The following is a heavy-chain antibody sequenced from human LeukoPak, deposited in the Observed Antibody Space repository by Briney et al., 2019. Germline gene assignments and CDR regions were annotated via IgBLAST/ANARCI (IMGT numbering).Heavy chain of an antibody. CDR2: ISYDGSNK. D-gene: IGHD5-18*01. Sequence: GGSLRLSCAASGFTFSSYGMRWVRQAPGKGLEWVAVISYDGSNKYYADSVKGRFTIYRDNSKNTLYLQMNSLRAEDTAVYYCAKDQIQLWLESAFDIWGQGTMVTVSS. V-gene: IGHV3-30*18. CDR1: GFTFSSYG. J-gene: IGHJ3*02. CDR3: AKDQIQLWLESAFDI.